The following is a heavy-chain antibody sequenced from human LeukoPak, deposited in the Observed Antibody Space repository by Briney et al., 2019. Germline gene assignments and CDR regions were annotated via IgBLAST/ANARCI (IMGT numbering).Heavy chain of an antibody. V-gene: IGHV4-59*08. D-gene: IGHD4-17*01. CDR3: ARGGNYGDYDGYFDY. CDR1: GGSISSFY. J-gene: IGHJ4*02. Sequence: SETLSLTCTVSGGSISSFYWSWIRQPPGKGLEWIGYIYYSGSTNYNPSLRSRVTISVDTSKNQFSLKLSSVTVADTAVYYCARGGNYGDYDGYFDYSGQGTLVTVSS. CDR2: IYYSGST.